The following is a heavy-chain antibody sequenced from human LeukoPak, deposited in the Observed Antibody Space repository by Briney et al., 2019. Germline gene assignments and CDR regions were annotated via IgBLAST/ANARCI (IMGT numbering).Heavy chain of an antibody. CDR2: LYFSGSP. CDR3: ARHWDEVDY. D-gene: IGHD1-26*01. Sequence: SETLSLTCSVSGGSISVRRHSWGWIRQSPGKGLEWIGSLYFSGSPYYNSSLKSRVTISVDTSKNQFFLNLSSVTAADTAVYYCARHWDEVDYWGQGTLVTVSS. CDR1: GGSISVRRHS. J-gene: IGHJ4*02. V-gene: IGHV4-39*01.